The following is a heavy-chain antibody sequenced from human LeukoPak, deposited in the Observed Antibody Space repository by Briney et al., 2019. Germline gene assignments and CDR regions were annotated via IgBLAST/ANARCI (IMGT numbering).Heavy chain of an antibody. CDR1: GYTFTSYA. V-gene: IGHV1-3*01. J-gene: IGHJ5*02. CDR2: INAGNGNT. Sequence: ASVKVSCKASGYTFTSYAMHWVRQAPGQRLEWMGWINAGNGNTKYSQKFQGRVTITRDTSASTAYMELSSPRSEDTAVYYCARDLTTVSWFDPWGQGTLVTVSS. CDR3: ARDLTTVSWFDP. D-gene: IGHD4-11*01.